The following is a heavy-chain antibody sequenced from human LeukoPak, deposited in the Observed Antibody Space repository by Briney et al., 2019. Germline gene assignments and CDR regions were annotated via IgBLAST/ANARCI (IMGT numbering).Heavy chain of an antibody. V-gene: IGHV4-4*02. J-gene: IGHJ4*02. CDR1: GGSISSSNW. Sequence: PSGTLSLTCAVSGGSISSSNWWSWVRQPPGKGLEWIGEIYHSGSTNYNPSLKSRVTISVDKSKNQFSLKLSSVTAADTAVYYCASKGHHYYDSSGYSCYFDYWGQGTLVTVSS. D-gene: IGHD3-22*01. CDR3: ASKGHHYYDSSGYSCYFDY. CDR2: IYHSGST.